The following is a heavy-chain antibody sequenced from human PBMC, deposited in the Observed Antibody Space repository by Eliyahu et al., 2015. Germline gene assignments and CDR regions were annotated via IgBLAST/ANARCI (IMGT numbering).Heavy chain of an antibody. V-gene: IGHV4-39*01. D-gene: IGHD3-22*01. J-gene: IGHJ4*02. CDR3: ARLSTYSGYPTYLDY. CDR1: GGSLYSTTYY. CDR2: IFYGGTT. Sequence: QLHLQESGPGLVKPSETLSLXCXVSGGSLYSTTYYWGWIRQPPGKGLEFIGNIFYGGTTYYNPSLKSRVTISVDTSKNQFSLKMNSVAAADTAVYYCARLSTYSGYPTYLDYWGQGTLVTVSS.